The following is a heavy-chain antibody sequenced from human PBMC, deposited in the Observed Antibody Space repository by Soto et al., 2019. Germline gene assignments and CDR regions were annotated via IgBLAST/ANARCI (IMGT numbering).Heavy chain of an antibody. CDR1: GGSISSSSYY. J-gene: IGHJ3*02. Sequence: QMQLQESGPGLVKPSETMSLTCTVSGGSISSSSYYWGWIRQPPGKGLEWIGSIYYSGSTYYNPSLKSRGIITVDTCKNQFSLKLSSVTAADTAVYYCARREVVVAAPEAFDSWGQGTMVTVSS. CDR2: IYYSGST. D-gene: IGHD2-15*01. V-gene: IGHV4-39*01. CDR3: ARREVVVAAPEAFDS.